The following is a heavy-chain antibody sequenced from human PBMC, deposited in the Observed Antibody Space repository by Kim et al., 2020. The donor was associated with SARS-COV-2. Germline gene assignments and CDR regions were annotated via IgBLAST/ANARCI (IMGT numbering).Heavy chain of an antibody. V-gene: IGHV1-69*13. J-gene: IGHJ5*02. D-gene: IGHD3-3*01. Sequence: SVKVSCKASGGTFSSYAISWVRQAPGQGLEWMGGIIPIFGTANYAQKFQGRVTITADESTSTAYMELSSLRSEDTAVYYCARDTGLGPYDPLSWFDPWGQGTLVTVSS. CDR3: ARDTGLGPYDPLSWFDP. CDR2: IIPIFGTA. CDR1: GGTFSSYA.